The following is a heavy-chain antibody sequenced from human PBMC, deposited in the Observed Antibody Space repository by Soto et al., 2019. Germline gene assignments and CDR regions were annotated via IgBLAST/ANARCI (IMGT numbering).Heavy chain of an antibody. CDR1: RGSISSSTYY. D-gene: IGHD1-1*01. J-gene: IGHJ4*02. V-gene: IGHV4-39*02. Sequence: SETLSLTCTVSRGSISSSTYYWGWVRQPPGQGLEWIGAISYGGSPYHNPSLGSRVTISVDTSKSHFSLDLTSVTAADTALYYCARHRRETGTYAQPLDYGRQGTLVTVSS. CDR3: ARHRRETGTYAQPLDY. CDR2: ISYGGSP.